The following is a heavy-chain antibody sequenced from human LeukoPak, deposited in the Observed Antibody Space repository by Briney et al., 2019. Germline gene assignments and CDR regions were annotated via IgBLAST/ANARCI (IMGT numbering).Heavy chain of an antibody. CDR3: ARGGFDDLWRNHYFDY. V-gene: IGHV1-69*04. CDR2: IIPIVDIT. J-gene: IGHJ4*02. CDR1: GGTFSSDG. Sequence: GASVKVSCKASGGTFSSDGINWVRQAPGQGLEGMGRIIPIVDITNYAQKFQGRVTITADKSTSTAYMEVNSLRSEDTAVYYCARGGFDDLWRNHYFDYWGQGTLVTVSS. D-gene: IGHD3-3*01.